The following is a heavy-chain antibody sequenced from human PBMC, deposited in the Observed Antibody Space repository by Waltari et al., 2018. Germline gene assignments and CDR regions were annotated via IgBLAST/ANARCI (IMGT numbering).Heavy chain of an antibody. V-gene: IGHV3-7*01. CDR2: IKQDGSEK. CDR3: ARNVNLDY. CDR1: GFTFGSYW. Sequence: EVQLVESGGGLVQPGGSLSLSCAASGFTFGSYWMSWVRQAPGKGLEWVANIKQDGSEKYYVDSVKGRFTISRDNAKNSLYLQMNSLRAEDTAVYYCARNVNLDYWGQGTLVTVSS. J-gene: IGHJ4*02.